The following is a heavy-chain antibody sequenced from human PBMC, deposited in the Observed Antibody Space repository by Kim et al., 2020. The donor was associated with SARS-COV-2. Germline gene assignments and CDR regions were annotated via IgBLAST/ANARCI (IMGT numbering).Heavy chain of an antibody. V-gene: IGHV4-59*08. CDR2: IYYSGST. Sequence: SETLSLTCTASGGSISSYYWSWIRQPPGKGLEWIGYIYYSGSTNYNPSLKSRVTISVDTSKNQFSLKLSSVTAADTAVYYCARSDGYCSSTSCYWAKYFQHWGQGTLVTVSS. J-gene: IGHJ1*01. D-gene: IGHD2-2*01. CDR1: GGSISSYY. CDR3: ARSDGYCSSTSCYWAKYFQH.